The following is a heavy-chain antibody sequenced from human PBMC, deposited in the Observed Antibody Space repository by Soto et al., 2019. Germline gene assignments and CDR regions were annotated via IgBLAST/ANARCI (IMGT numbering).Heavy chain of an antibody. J-gene: IGHJ4*02. V-gene: IGHV1-18*01. CDR2: ISAYNGNT. Sequence: QVQLVQSGAEVKKPGASVKVSCKASGYTFTSYGISWVRQAPGQGLEWMGWISAYNGNTNYAQKLQGRVTMTTETSTGTAYMELRGLRSDDTAVYYCARDLGGSYYAPVDYWGQGTLVTVSS. CDR3: ARDLGGSYYAPVDY. D-gene: IGHD1-26*01. CDR1: GYTFTSYG.